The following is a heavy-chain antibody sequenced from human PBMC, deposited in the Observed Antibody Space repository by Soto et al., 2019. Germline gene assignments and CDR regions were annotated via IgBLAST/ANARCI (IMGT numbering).Heavy chain of an antibody. CDR1: GGSISSYY. V-gene: IGHV4-59*01. Sequence: SETLSLTCTVSGGSISSYYWSWIRQPPGKGLEWIGYIYYSGSTNYNPSLKSRVTISVDTSKNQFSLKLSSVTAADTAVYYCARVQETGTITYWGQGTLVTVSS. CDR3: ARVQETGTITY. D-gene: IGHD1-7*01. CDR2: IYYSGST. J-gene: IGHJ4*02.